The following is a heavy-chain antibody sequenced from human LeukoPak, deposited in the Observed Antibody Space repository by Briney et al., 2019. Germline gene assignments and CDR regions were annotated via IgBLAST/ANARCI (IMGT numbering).Heavy chain of an antibody. CDR3: ARGRRYYYDSSSFDY. V-gene: IGHV4-34*01. Sequence: PSETLSLTCAVYGGSFSGYYWSWIRQPPGKGLEWIGEINHSGSTNYNPSLKSRVTISVDTSKNQFSLKLSSVTAEDTAVYYCARGRRYYYDSSSFDYWGQGTLVTVSS. CDR1: GGSFSGYY. CDR2: INHSGST. J-gene: IGHJ4*02. D-gene: IGHD3-22*01.